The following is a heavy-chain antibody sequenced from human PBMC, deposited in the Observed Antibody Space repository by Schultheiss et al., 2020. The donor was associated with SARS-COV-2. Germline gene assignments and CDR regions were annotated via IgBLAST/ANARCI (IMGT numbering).Heavy chain of an antibody. J-gene: IGHJ6*03. Sequence: ASVKVSCKASGYTFTSYGISWVRQAPGQGLEWMGWISGYNGNTNYAQKFQGRVTMTRDKSISTAYMELSRLRSDDTAVYYCARGQVQLGYYSYMDVWGKGTTVTVSS. D-gene: IGHD6-6*01. CDR3: ARGQVQLGYYSYMDV. CDR2: ISGYNGNT. CDR1: GYTFTSYG. V-gene: IGHV1-18*01.